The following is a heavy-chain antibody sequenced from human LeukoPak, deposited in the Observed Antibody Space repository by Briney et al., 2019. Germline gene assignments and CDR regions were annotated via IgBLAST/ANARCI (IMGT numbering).Heavy chain of an antibody. CDR1: GFTFSSYE. Sequence: SGGSLRLSCAASGFTFSSYELYWVRQAQGQGLEWISYISSSSTIIKYADSVRGRFTISRDDARESLYLQMSSLRADDTAIYYCGASRQYVGAFDIWGQGTLVTVSS. CDR2: ISSSSTII. D-gene: IGHD3-16*01. V-gene: IGHV3-48*03. J-gene: IGHJ3*02. CDR3: GASRQYVGAFDI.